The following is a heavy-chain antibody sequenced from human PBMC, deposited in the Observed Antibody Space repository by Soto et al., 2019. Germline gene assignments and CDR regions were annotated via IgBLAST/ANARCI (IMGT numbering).Heavy chain of an antibody. CDR3: ASAYGLLVGDTIDY. CDR2: IIPIFGTA. CDR1: GGTFSSYA. V-gene: IGHV1-69*06. J-gene: IGHJ4*02. Sequence: QVQLVQSGAEVQKPGSSVKVSCKASGGTFSSYAISWVRQAPGQGLEWMGGIIPIFGTANYAQKFQVRVTITADKSTSTAYMELSSLRSEDTAVYYCASAYGLLVGDTIDYWGQGTLVTVSS. D-gene: IGHD1-26*01.